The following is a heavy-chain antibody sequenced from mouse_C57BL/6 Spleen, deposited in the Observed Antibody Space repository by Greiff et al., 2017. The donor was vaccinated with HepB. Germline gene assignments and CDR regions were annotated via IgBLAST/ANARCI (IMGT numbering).Heavy chain of an antibody. J-gene: IGHJ2*01. V-gene: IGHV5-4*01. Sequence: VQLKESGGGLVKPGGSLKLSCAASGFTFSSYAMSWVRQTPEKRLEWVATISDGGSYTYYPDNVKGRFTISRDNAKNNLYLQMSHLKSEDTAMYYCARKGVFDYWGQGTTLTVSS. CDR3: ARKGVFDY. CDR1: GFTFSSYA. CDR2: ISDGGSYT.